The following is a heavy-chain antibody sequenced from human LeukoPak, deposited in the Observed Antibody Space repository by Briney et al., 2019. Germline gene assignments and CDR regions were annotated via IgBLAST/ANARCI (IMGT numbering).Heavy chain of an antibody. V-gene: IGHV3-23*01. CDR2: ISGSGGST. CDR1: GFTFSSYA. D-gene: IGHD6-19*01. J-gene: IGHJ4*02. CDR3: ASGLAVAGTGNYFDY. Sequence: GGSLRLSCAASGFTFSSYAMSWVRQAPGKGLEWVSAISGSGGSTGYADSVKGRFTISRDNAKNSLYLQMNSLRAEDTAFYYCASGLAVAGTGNYFDYWGQGTLVTVSS.